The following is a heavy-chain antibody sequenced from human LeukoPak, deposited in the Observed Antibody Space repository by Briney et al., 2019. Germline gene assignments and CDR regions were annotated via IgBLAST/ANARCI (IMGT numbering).Heavy chain of an antibody. V-gene: IGHV4-39*07. D-gene: IGHD3-10*01. Sequence: PSETLSLTCTVSGGSIRSTSYYWGWIRQPPGKGLEWIGTAFYSWNTYYNPSLKSRVTISIDTSKNRFSLRLSSVTAADTAVYYCARRRYYGSGSYYKGMNWFDPWGQGTLVTVSS. CDR3: ARRRYYGSGSYYKGMNWFDP. CDR2: AFYSWNT. J-gene: IGHJ5*02. CDR1: GGSIRSTSYY.